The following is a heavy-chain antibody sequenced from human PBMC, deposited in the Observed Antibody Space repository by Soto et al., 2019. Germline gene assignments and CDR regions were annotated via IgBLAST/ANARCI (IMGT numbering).Heavy chain of an antibody. CDR2: IYPDSGGT. D-gene: IGHD5-12*01. Sequence: ASVKVSCKTSGYTFSGFYIHWVRQAPGQGLESMGWIYPDSGGTDYAQKFQGRVTITADESTSTAYMELISLRPDDTAVYYCVHRRDGYNSAFFDYWGQGTLVTVSS. V-gene: IGHV1-2*02. CDR1: GYTFSGFY. CDR3: VHRRDGYNSAFFDY. J-gene: IGHJ4*02.